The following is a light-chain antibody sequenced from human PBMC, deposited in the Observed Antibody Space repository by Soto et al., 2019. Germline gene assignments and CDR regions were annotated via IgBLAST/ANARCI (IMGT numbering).Light chain of an antibody. CDR3: PQYNNWPRT. J-gene: IGKJ1*01. CDR1: QSVSSD. V-gene: IGKV3-15*01. Sequence: EIVMTQSPATLSVYPGERATLSCRASQSVSSDLALYHQKPGQAPRLLIYSASTMATGIPARFSGSGSGTEFTLTINSLQSGDFAVYYCPQYNNWPRTFGQGTKVDI. CDR2: SAS.